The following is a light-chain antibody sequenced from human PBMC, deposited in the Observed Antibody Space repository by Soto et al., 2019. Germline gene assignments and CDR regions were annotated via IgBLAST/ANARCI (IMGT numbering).Light chain of an antibody. J-gene: IGLJ1*01. CDR2: DVT. CDR3: TSYTGTTTLYV. CDR1: SSDIGGYNY. V-gene: IGLV2-14*03. Sequence: QSALTQPASVSGSPGQSITISCTGTSSDIGGYNYVSWYRQHPGNAPKLLIYDVTHRPAGVSSRFSGSKSGSTASLTISGLQAEDEADYFCTSYTGTTTLYVFGTGTKVTVL.